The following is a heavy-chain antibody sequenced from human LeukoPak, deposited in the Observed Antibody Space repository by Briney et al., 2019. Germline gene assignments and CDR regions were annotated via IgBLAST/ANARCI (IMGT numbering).Heavy chain of an antibody. J-gene: IGHJ5*02. CDR2: VSSSGSTI. Sequence: GGSLRISCAASGFTFSSYEMNRVRQAPGKGLEWVSYVSSSGSTIYYADSVKGRFTISRDNAKNSLYLQMNSLRAEDTAVYYCARDEGGWFDPWGQGTLVTVSS. CDR3: ARDEGGWFDP. V-gene: IGHV3-48*03. CDR1: GFTFSSYE.